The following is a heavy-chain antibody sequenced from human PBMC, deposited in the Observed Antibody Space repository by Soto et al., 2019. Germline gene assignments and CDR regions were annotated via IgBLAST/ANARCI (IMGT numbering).Heavy chain of an antibody. V-gene: IGHV3-48*01. D-gene: IGHD3-22*01. J-gene: IGHJ2*01. CDR3: ARYYDSSGPDL. Sequence: GGSLRLSCAASGFTFSTYNMVWVRQAPGKGLEWLSYIPTKSNPIYYADYVKDRFTISRDNAKKSLYLQINSLRAEDTAVYYCARYYDSSGPDLWGRGTRVTVSS. CDR1: GFTFSTYN. CDR2: IPTKSNPI.